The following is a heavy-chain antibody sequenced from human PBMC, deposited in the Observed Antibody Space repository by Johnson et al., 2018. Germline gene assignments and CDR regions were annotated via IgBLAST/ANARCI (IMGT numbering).Heavy chain of an antibody. V-gene: IGHV4-59*01. CDR2: IYYSGSP. CDR3: ARADSYDSSGYYYVDAFDI. Sequence: QVQLQESGPGLVKPSETLSLTCTVSGGSISSYYWSWIRQPPGKGLEWLGYIYYSGSPNSNPSLKSRVTRTVDTSKNQFSLKLSSVTAADTAVYYCARADSYDSSGYYYVDAFDIWGQGTMVTVSS. CDR1: GGSISSYY. D-gene: IGHD3-22*01. J-gene: IGHJ3*02.